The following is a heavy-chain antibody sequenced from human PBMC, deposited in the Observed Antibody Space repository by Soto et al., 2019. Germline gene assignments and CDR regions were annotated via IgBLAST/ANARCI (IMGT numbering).Heavy chain of an antibody. J-gene: IGHJ4*02. D-gene: IGHD4-17*01. Sequence: GGSLRLSCSASGFTFNNYAMHWVRQAPGKGLEYVSAISSNGVTTYYADSVKGRFTISRDNSKNTPYLQMSSLRPDDTAVYYWVKLLVDTVTTKDYRGKGTLVTVSS. CDR3: VKLLVDTVTTKDY. CDR2: ISSNGVTT. V-gene: IGHV3-64D*08. CDR1: GFTFNNYA.